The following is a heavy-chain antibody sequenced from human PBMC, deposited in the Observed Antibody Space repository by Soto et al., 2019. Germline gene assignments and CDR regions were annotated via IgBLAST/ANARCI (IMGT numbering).Heavy chain of an antibody. CDR3: ARDLPWNATQSRARIGRFDP. D-gene: IGHD5-12*01. CDR2: INAGNGNT. V-gene: IGHV1-3*01. J-gene: IGHJ5*02. Sequence: QVQLVQSGAEVKKPGASVKVSCKASGYTFTSYAMHWVRQAPGQRLEWMGWINAGNGNTKYSQKFQGRVTITRDTSASTAYMELSSLRSEDTAVYYCARDLPWNATQSRARIGRFDPWGQGTLVTVSS. CDR1: GYTFTSYA.